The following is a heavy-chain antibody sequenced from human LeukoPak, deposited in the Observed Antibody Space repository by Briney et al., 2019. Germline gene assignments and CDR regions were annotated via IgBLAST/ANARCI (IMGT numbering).Heavy chain of an antibody. V-gene: IGHV3-64D*06. CDR1: GFTFSNYA. D-gene: IGHD5-18*01. J-gene: IGHJ4*02. CDR2: INSHGGNT. CDR3: VKRLGLPLYFAY. Sequence: GGSLRLSCSASGFTFSNYAMHWVRQAPGQGLEYVSAINSHGGNTFYADSVKGRFTISRDNSKNTLFLQMSSLRAEDTAVYYCVKRLGLPLYFAYWGQGTPVTVSS.